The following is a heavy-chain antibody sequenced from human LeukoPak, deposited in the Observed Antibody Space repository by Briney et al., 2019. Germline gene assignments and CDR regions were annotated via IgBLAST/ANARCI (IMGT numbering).Heavy chain of an antibody. Sequence: GGSLRLSCAASGFTVSSNYMSWVRQAPGKGLEWVSVIYSGGSTYYADSVKGRFTISRDNSKNTLYLQMNSLRAEDTAVYYCARAPDYTGYYYMDVWGKGTTVTVSS. CDR3: ARAPDYTGYYYMDV. D-gene: IGHD4-11*01. CDR1: GFTVSSNY. V-gene: IGHV3-53*01. J-gene: IGHJ6*03. CDR2: IYSGGST.